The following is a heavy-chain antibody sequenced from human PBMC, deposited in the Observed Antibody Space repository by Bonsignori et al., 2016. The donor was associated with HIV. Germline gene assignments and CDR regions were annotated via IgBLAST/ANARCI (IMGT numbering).Heavy chain of an antibody. CDR1: GGSISSYY. D-gene: IGHD2-15*01. CDR3: ARSRILCSGGSCYPERAFDI. CDR2: IYTSGST. Sequence: SETLSLTCTVSGGSISSYYWSWIRQPAGKGLEWIGRIYTSGSTNYNPSLKSRVTMSVDTSKNQFSLKLSSVTAADTAVYYCARSRILCSGGSCYPERAFDIWGQGTMVTVSS. J-gene: IGHJ3*02. V-gene: IGHV4-4*07.